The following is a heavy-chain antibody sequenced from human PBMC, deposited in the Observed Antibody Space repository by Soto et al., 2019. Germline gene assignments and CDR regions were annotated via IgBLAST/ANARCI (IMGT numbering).Heavy chain of an antibody. CDR1: GFTFRTYT. V-gene: IGHV3-21*01. D-gene: IGHD3-10*01. J-gene: IGHJ6*02. CDR2: IRGFSPYT. CDR3: ARDRGYDAHDYYYNAMDV. Sequence: VGSLRLSCISSGFTFRTYTMNWVRQAPGKGLEWVSGIRGFSPYTFYAESVRGRFTISRDNAKNSLFLQMDSLRAEDTAVYYCARDRGYDAHDYYYNAMDVWGQGTTVTVSS.